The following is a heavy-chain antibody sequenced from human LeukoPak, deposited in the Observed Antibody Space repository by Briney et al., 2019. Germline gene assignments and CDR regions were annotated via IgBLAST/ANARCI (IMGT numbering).Heavy chain of an antibody. D-gene: IGHD2-2*01. CDR1: GYTFTSYD. V-gene: IGHV1-8*01. Sequence: ASVNVSCKSSGYTFTSYDINWVRQATGQGLEWMGWMNPNSGNTGYAQKFQGRVTMTRNTSISTAYMELSSLRSEDTAVYYCARANRDIVVVPAALDAFDIWGQGTMVTVSS. CDR3: ARANRDIVVVPAALDAFDI. CDR2: MNPNSGNT. J-gene: IGHJ3*02.